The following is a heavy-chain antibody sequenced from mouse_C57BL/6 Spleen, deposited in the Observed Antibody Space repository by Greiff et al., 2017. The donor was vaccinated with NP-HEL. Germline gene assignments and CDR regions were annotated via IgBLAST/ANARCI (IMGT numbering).Heavy chain of an antibody. V-gene: IGHV5-4*03. Sequence: EVMLVASGGGLVKPGGSLKLSCAASGFTFSSYAMSWVRQTPEKRLEWVATISDGGSYTYYPDNVKGRFTLSRDNAKNNLYLQMSHLKSEDTAMYYCARLYDYDGTWFAYWGQGTLVTVSA. CDR3: ARLYDYDGTWFAY. CDR1: GFTFSSYA. D-gene: IGHD2-4*01. CDR2: ISDGGSYT. J-gene: IGHJ3*01.